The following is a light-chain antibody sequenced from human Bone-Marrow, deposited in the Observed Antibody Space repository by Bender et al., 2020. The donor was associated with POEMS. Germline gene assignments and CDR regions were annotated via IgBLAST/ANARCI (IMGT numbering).Light chain of an antibody. V-gene: IGLV1-44*01. Sequence: QSVLTQPPSASGTPGQRVTISCSGGSSNIGAHAVNWYQHLPGPAPKLLIYSSHRRPSEVPDRVSGSRSGTSASLAISGLQSEDEADYYCAVWDDSLNGWVFGGGTKLTV. CDR2: SSH. CDR3: AVWDDSLNGWV. J-gene: IGLJ3*02. CDR1: SSNIGAHA.